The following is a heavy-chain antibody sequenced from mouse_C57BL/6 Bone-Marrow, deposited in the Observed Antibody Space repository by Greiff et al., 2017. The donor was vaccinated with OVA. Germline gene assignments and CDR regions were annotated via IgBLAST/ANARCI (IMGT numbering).Heavy chain of an antibody. V-gene: IGHV2-6*01. CDR2: IWGVGST. CDR1: GFSLTSYG. D-gene: IGHD1-1*01. Sequence: QVQLKESGPGLVAPSQSLSITCTVSGFSLTSYGVDWVRQSPGKGLEWLGVIWGVGSTNYNSALKSRLSISKDNSKSQVFLKMNSLQTDDTAMYFCASAHYGSSSWFAYWGQGALVTVSA. J-gene: IGHJ3*01. CDR3: ASAHYGSSSWFAY.